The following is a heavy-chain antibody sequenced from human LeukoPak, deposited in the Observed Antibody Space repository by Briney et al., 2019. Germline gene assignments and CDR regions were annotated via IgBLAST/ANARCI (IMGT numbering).Heavy chain of an antibody. D-gene: IGHD6-19*01. CDR1: GYTFTSYY. V-gene: IGHV1-2*02. Sequence: GASVKVSCKASGYTFTSYYMHWVRQAPGQGLEWMGWINPNSGGTNYAQKFQGRVTMTRDTSISTAYMELSRLRSDDTAVYYCARDLTIAVAGSDYWGQGTLVTVSP. CDR2: INPNSGGT. CDR3: ARDLTIAVAGSDY. J-gene: IGHJ4*02.